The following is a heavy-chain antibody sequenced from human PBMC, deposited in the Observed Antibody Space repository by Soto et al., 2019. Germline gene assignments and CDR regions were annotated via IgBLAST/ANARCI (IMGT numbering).Heavy chain of an antibody. CDR1: GFTFTSYA. CDR3: AKQITNWYFAL. J-gene: IGHJ2*01. CDR2: ISGGGGST. V-gene: IGHV3-23*01. Sequence: EVQLLKSGGGLAQPGGSLRLSCAASGFTFTSYAMSWVRQAPGKGLEWVSSISGGGGSTYYADSVKGRFTISRDNSKNTLYLQMNSLRAEDTAIYYCAKQITNWYFALWGRGTLVTVSS. D-gene: IGHD2-2*01.